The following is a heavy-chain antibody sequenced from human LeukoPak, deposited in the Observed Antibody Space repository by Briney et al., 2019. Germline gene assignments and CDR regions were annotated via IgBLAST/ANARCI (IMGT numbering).Heavy chain of an antibody. J-gene: IGHJ4*02. CDR1: GGSINSRSNS. Sequence: PSETLSLTCSVSGGSINSRSNSWGWIRQPPGKGLEWIGSIYYSGSTYYNPSLKSRVSISVDTSKNQFSLKLSSVTAADTAVYYCARINWNDVFDYWGQGTLVTVSS. V-gene: IGHV4-39*01. CDR2: IYYSGST. CDR3: ARINWNDVFDY. D-gene: IGHD1-20*01.